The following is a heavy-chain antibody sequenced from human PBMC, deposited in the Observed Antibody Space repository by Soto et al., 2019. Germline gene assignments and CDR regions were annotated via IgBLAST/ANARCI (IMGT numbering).Heavy chain of an antibody. CDR3: ARDLRGNYYDSSGYTDDDAFDI. D-gene: IGHD3-22*01. CDR2: IYYSGST. CDR1: GGSISSGGYY. J-gene: IGHJ3*02. Sequence: KSSETLSLTCTVSGGSISSGGYYWSWIRQHPGKGLEWIGYIYYSGSTYYNPSLKSRVTISVDTSKNQFSLKLSSVTAADTAVYYCARDLRGNYYDSSGYTDDDAFDIWGQGTMVTVSS. V-gene: IGHV4-31*03.